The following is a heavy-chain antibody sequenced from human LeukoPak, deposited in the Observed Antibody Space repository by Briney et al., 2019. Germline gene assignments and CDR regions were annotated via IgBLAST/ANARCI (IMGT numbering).Heavy chain of an antibody. J-gene: IGHJ4*02. CDR3: ATGFISSPRIADF. Sequence: ASVKVSCKVSGYTLTQLSMHWVRQAPGKGLEWMGRSDPEDGEIIYAQKFQGRVTLTGDTLTDTAYMELGSLRSEDTAVYYCATGFISSPRIADFWGQGTPVTVSS. CDR2: SDPEDGEI. CDR1: GYTLTQLS. V-gene: IGHV1-24*01. D-gene: IGHD2-15*01.